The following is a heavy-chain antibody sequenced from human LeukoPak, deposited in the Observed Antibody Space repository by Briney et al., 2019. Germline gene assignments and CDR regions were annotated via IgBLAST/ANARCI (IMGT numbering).Heavy chain of an antibody. J-gene: IGHJ4*02. Sequence: SETLSLTCTVSGGSISSYYWSWIRQPPGKGLEWIGYIYYSGSTNYNPPLKSRVTISVDTSKNQFSLKLSSVTAADTAVYYCARAANYDFWSGYYHFDYWGQGTLVTVSS. CDR2: IYYSGST. CDR1: GGSISSYY. CDR3: ARAANYDFWSGYYHFDY. V-gene: IGHV4-59*01. D-gene: IGHD3-3*01.